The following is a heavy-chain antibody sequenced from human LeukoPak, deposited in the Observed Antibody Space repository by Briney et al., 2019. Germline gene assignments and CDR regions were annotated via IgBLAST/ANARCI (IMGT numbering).Heavy chain of an antibody. CDR2: IYYSGST. Sequence: SETLSLTCTVSGGSISSYYWSWIRQPPGKGLEWIGYIYYSGSTNYNPSLKSRVTISVDTSKNQFSLKLSSVTAADTAVYYCARDNYSSGRDYWGQGTLVTVSS. V-gene: IGHV4-59*12. J-gene: IGHJ4*02. D-gene: IGHD6-19*01. CDR3: ARDNYSSGRDY. CDR1: GGSISSYY.